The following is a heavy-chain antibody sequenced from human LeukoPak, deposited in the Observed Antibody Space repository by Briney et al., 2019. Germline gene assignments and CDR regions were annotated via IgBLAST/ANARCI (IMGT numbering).Heavy chain of an antibody. CDR1: GGTFSSYA. CDR3: ARGTDYGDYVPRFDY. V-gene: IGHV1-69*05. Sequence: SVKVSCKASGGTFSSYAISWVRQAPGQGLEWMGGIIPIFGTANYAQKFQGRVTITTDESTSTAYMELSSLRSEDTAVYYCARGTDYGDYVPRFDYWGQGTLVTVSS. CDR2: IIPIFGTA. J-gene: IGHJ4*02. D-gene: IGHD4-17*01.